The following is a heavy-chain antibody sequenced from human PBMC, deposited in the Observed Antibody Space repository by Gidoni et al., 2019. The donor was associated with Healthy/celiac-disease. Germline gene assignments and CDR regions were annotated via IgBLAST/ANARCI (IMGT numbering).Heavy chain of an antibody. CDR2: INAGNGNT. CDR3: ASAIVVVTAEYDAFDI. J-gene: IGHJ3*02. V-gene: IGHV1-3*01. CDR1: GYTFTSYA. Sequence: QVQLVQSGAEVKKPGASVKVSCKASGYTFTSYAMHWVRQAPGQRLEWMGWINAGNGNTKYSQKFQGRVTITRDTSASTAYMELSSLRSEDTAVYYCASAIVVVTAEYDAFDIWGQGTMVTVSS. D-gene: IGHD3-22*01.